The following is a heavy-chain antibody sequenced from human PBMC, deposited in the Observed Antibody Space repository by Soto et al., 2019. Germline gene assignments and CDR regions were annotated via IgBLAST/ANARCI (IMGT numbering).Heavy chain of an antibody. CDR1: GFTFSSYS. D-gene: IGHD2-2*01. CDR3: VRKYPGTRPFDY. V-gene: IGHV3-23*01. J-gene: IGHJ4*01. CDR2: FRSSGDGGTT. Sequence: SLRLSCAASGFTFSSYSMSWVRQAPGKGLEWVSGFRSSGDGGTTYYADSVKGRFTISRDNSKNTLFLQMNSLRAEDTAIYYCVRKYPGTRPFDYWGQGTLVTVSS.